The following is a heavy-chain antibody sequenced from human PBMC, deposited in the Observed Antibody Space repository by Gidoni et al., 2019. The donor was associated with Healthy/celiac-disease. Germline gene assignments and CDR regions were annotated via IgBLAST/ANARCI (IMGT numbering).Heavy chain of an antibody. CDR1: GGSISSYY. V-gene: IGHV4-59*08. D-gene: IGHD3-10*01. J-gene: IGHJ4*02. Sequence: QVQLQESGPGLVQPSETLSLTCTVSGGSISSYYWSWSRQPPGKGLEWIGYIYYSGSTNYNPSLKSRVTISVDTSKNQFSLKLSSVTAADTAVYYCARRSNYYGSGSYDYWGQGTLVTVSS. CDR3: ARRSNYYGSGSYDY. CDR2: IYYSGST.